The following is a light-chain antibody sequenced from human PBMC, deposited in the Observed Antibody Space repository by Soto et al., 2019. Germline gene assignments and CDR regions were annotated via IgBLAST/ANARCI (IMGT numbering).Light chain of an antibody. CDR3: SSYAGSNNLQV. J-gene: IGLJ2*01. V-gene: IGLV2-8*01. Sequence: QSALTQPPSASGSPGQSVTISCTGTSTNVGDYNFVSWYQQHPGKAPKLMIYEVSKRPSGVPDRFSGSKSGNTASLTVSGLQAEDEADYYCSSYAGSNNLQVFGGGTKLTVL. CDR2: EVS. CDR1: STNVGDYNF.